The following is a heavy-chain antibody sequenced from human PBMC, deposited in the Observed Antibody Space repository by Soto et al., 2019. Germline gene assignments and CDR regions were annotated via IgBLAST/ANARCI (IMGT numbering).Heavy chain of an antibody. CDR3: ASGMPVNRYYYYGMDV. CDR2: VNPIFGTA. V-gene: IGHV1-69*01. Sequence: QVQLVQSGAEVKKPGSSVKVSCKASGGNFSSYAISWVRQAPGQGLEWMGGVNPIFGTAHYAQKFQGRVTITADESTRAAYMELFSLRSEDKAVYFCASGMPVNRYYYYGMDVWGHGTTVPVS. J-gene: IGHJ6*02. CDR1: GGNFSSYA. D-gene: IGHD2-2*01.